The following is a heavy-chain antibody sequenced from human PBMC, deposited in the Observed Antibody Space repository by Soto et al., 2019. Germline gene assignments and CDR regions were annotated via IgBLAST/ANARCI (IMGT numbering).Heavy chain of an antibody. CDR2: ISAYNGNT. J-gene: IGHJ4*02. V-gene: IGHV1-18*01. Sequence: ASVKVSCKASGYTFTNYAINWVRQAPGQGLEWMGWISAYNGNTNYAQKLQGRVTMTTDTSTTTAYMELRSLRSEDTAVYYCARARGGYCSSTSCFNFDYWGQGTLVTVSS. D-gene: IGHD2-2*01. CDR1: GYTFTNYA. CDR3: ARARGGYCSSTSCFNFDY.